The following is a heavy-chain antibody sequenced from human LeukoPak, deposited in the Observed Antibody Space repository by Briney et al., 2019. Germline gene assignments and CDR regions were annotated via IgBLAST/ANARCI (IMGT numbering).Heavy chain of an antibody. J-gene: IGHJ5*02. CDR1: GGSISSGGYY. D-gene: IGHD3-22*01. CDR3: ARSSLYYYDSSGYYNWFDP. CDR2: IYYGGST. Sequence: SQTLSLTCTVSGGSISSGGYYWSWIRQHPGKGLEWIGYIYYGGSTYYNPSLKSRVTISVDTSKNQFSLKLSSVTAADTAVYYCARSSLYYYDSSGYYNWFDPWGQGTLVTVSS. V-gene: IGHV4-31*03.